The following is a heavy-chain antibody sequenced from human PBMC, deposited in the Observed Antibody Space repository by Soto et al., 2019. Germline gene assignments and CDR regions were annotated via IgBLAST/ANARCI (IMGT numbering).Heavy chain of an antibody. D-gene: IGHD4-17*01. V-gene: IGHV4-39*07. CDR1: GGSVSSSSYY. J-gene: IGHJ3*02. Sequence: SETLSLTCTVSGGSVSSSSYYWGWIRQPPGKGLEWIGSFYYSGSTYYNPSLKSRVTISVDRSKNQFSLKLSSVTAADTAVYYCARATTLDAFDIWGQGTMVTVSS. CDR2: FYYSGST. CDR3: ARATTLDAFDI.